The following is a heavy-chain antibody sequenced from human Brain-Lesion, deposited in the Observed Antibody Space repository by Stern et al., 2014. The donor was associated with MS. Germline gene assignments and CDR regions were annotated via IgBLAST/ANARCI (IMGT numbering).Heavy chain of an antibody. Sequence: EVQLVESGAEVKKPGESLKISCEASGYLFDDYWIGWVRQMSGRGLELVAIIFPRDSNTRYSPSVQGQVTISADKSISTASLQWSGLRAADTAIYYCARSPATPSGYDRFDYWGQGALVTVSS. D-gene: IGHD5-12*01. J-gene: IGHJ4*02. CDR3: ARSPATPSGYDRFDY. CDR1: GYLFDDYW. V-gene: IGHV5-51*03. CDR2: IFPRDSNT.